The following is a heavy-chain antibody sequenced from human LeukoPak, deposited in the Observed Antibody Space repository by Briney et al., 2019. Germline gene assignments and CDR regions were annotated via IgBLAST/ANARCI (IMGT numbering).Heavy chain of an antibody. D-gene: IGHD3-10*01. CDR1: GFTFDDYA. CDR2: ISRNSGSI. V-gene: IGHV3-9*01. Sequence: GRSPRLSCAASGFTFDDYAMHWVWQAPGKGLEWVSGISRNSGSIGYADSVKGRFTISRDNAKNSLYLQMNSLRAEDTALYYCAKLGELWGDWGQGTLVTVSS. CDR3: AKLGELWGD. J-gene: IGHJ4*02.